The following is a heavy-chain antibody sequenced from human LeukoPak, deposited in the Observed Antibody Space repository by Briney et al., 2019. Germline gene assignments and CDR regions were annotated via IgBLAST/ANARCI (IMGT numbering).Heavy chain of an antibody. CDR2: ISSSSSYI. CDR3: ATEVGDGTVTTWGNDY. V-gene: IGHV3-21*01. D-gene: IGHD4-17*01. J-gene: IGHJ4*02. Sequence: GGSLILSCAASGFTFSSYSMNWVRQAPGKGLEWVSSISSSSSYIYYADSVKGRFTISRDNAKNSLYLQMNSLRAEDTAVYYCATEVGDGTVTTWGNDYWGQGTLVTVSS. CDR1: GFTFSSYS.